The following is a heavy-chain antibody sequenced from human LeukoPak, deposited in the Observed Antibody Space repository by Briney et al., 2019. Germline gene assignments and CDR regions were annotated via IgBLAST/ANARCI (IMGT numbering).Heavy chain of an antibody. Sequence: PGGSLRLSCAASGFTFSSYSMNWVRQAPGKGLEWVSYISSSSSAIYYADSVKGRFTISRDNAKNSLYLQMNSLRAEDTAVYYCARHLRAHSSSLFFDYWGQGTLVTVSS. CDR1: GFTFSSYS. J-gene: IGHJ4*02. CDR2: ISSSSSAI. CDR3: ARHLRAHSSSLFFDY. V-gene: IGHV3-48*04. D-gene: IGHD6-13*01.